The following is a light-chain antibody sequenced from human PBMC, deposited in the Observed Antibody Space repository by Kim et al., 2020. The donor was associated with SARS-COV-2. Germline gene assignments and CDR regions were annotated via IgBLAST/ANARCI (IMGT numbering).Light chain of an antibody. CDR1: GSDVGGYNP. CDR2: DVG. CDR3: SSYTSSSTLV. J-gene: IGLJ3*02. V-gene: IGLV2-14*04. Sequence: QLITIYCLGTGSDVGGYNPVSWYQQHPGKAPKCMIYDVGVRPSGISDRFSGSKSGNTASLPISGLQAEDEADYYCSSYTSSSTLVFGGGTKVTVL.